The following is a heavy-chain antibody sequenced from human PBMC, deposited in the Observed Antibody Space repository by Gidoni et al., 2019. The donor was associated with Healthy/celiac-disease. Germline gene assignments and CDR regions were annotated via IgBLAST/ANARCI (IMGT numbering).Heavy chain of an antibody. CDR1: GFTFSSYS. Sequence: EVQLVESGGGLVKPGGSLRLSCAASGFTFSSYSMNWVRQAPGKGLELVSSISSSSSYIYYADSGKGRFTISRDNAKNSLYLQMNSLRAEDTAVYYCARAAGSFRPDYWGQGTLVTVSS. CDR3: ARAAGSFRPDY. D-gene: IGHD6-13*01. J-gene: IGHJ4*02. CDR2: ISSSSSYI. V-gene: IGHV3-21*01.